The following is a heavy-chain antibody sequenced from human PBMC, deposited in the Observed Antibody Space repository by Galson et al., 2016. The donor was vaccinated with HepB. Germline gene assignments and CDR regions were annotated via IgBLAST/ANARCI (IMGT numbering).Heavy chain of an antibody. J-gene: IGHJ4*02. CDR2: ISPYNGYT. V-gene: IGHV1-18*01. D-gene: IGHD5-24*01. Sequence: SVKVSCKASGYTFTNYGVSWVRQAPGQGLEWMGWISPYNGYTYYAQKVQGRVTMTTDTSTSTAYMERRSLRSDDTAVYYCAREPRGEMADYWGQGTLVTVSS. CDR3: AREPRGEMADY. CDR1: GYTFTNYG.